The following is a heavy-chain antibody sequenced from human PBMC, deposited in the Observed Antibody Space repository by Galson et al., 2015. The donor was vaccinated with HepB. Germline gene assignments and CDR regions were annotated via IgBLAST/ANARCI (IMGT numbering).Heavy chain of an antibody. V-gene: IGHV3-30*03. CDR2: ISYDGSNK. Sequence: SLRLSCAASGFTFSSYGMHWVRQAPGKGLEWVAVISYDGSNKYYADSVKGRFTISRDNFKNTLYLQMNSLRAEDTAVYYCNSRPPIVVVPAAIHNWGQGTLVTVSS. J-gene: IGHJ4*02. D-gene: IGHD2-2*01. CDR1: GFTFSSYG. CDR3: NSRPPIVVVPAAIHN.